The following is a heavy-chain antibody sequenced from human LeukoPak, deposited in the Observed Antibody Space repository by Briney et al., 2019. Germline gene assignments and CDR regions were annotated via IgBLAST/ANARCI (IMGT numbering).Heavy chain of an antibody. J-gene: IGHJ4*02. D-gene: IGHD4-17*01. V-gene: IGHV3-21*01. CDR1: GFTFSSYS. CDR3: ARGGTNDYGDYVGY. Sequence: GVLRLSCAASGFTFSSYSMNWVRQAPGKGLEWVSSISSSSSYIYYADSVKGRFTISRDNAKNSLYLQMNSLRAEDTAVYYCARGGTNDYGDYVGYWGQGTLVTVSS. CDR2: ISSSSSYI.